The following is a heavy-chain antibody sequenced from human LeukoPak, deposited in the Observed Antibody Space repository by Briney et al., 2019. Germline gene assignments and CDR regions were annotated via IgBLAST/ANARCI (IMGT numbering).Heavy chain of an antibody. CDR2: ISSSSSYI. CDR3: ARYSSGWPGYFDY. D-gene: IGHD6-25*01. Sequence: GGSLRLSCAASGFTFSIYSMNWVRQAPGKGLEWVSSISSSSSYIYYADSVKGRFTISRDNAKNSLYLQMNSLRAEDTAVYYCARYSSGWPGYFDYWGQGTLVTVSS. V-gene: IGHV3-21*01. J-gene: IGHJ4*02. CDR1: GFTFSIYS.